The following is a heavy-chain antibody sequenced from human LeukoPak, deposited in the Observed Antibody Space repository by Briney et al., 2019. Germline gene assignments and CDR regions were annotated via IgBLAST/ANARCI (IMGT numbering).Heavy chain of an antibody. CDR1: GFTFSSYA. CDR2: ISGSGGST. D-gene: IGHD2-2*01. V-gene: IGHV3-23*01. J-gene: IGHJ4*02. CDR3: ARGYCSSTSCYAFDY. Sequence: TGGSLRLSCAASGFTFSSYAMSWVRQAPGKGLEWVSAISGSGGSTYYADSVKGRFTISRDNSKNTLYLQMNSLRAEDTAVYYCARGYCSSTSCYAFDYWGQGTLGTVSS.